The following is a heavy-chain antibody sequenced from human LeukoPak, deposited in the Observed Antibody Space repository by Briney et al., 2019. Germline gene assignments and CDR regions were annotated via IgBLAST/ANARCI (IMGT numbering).Heavy chain of an antibody. J-gene: IGHJ5*01. CDR3: AKDRGFSGYDFDC. V-gene: IGHV3-30*04. D-gene: IGHD5-12*01. Sequence: GRSLRLSCAASGFTFSSYAMHWVRQAPGKGLEWVAVISYDGSNKYYADSAKGRFTISRDNSKNTLYLQMNSLRAEDTAVYYCAKDRGFSGYDFDCWGQGTLVTVSS. CDR2: ISYDGSNK. CDR1: GFTFSSYA.